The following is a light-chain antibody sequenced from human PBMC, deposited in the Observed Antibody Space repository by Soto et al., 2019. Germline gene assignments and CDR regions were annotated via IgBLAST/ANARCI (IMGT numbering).Light chain of an antibody. Sequence: EIVMTHSQATLSVSPWLRSTLYFSSSQSVRRNLAWYQQKPGQAPRLLIYGASTRATGIPARFSGSGSGTDFTLTISSLQPEDFATYYCQQSYSTPLFTFGPGTKVDI. J-gene: IGKJ3*01. CDR3: QQSYSTPLFT. CDR1: QSVRRN. CDR2: GAS. V-gene: IGKV3-15*01.